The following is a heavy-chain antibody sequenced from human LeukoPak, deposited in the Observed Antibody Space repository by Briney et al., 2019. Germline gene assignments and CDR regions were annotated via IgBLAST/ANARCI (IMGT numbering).Heavy chain of an antibody. CDR1: GGSISSGGYY. CDR3: ARDVPSTMIVD. J-gene: IGHJ4*02. D-gene: IGHD3-22*01. V-gene: IGHV4-31*03. CDR2: IYYSGST. Sequence: SETLSLTCTVSGGSISSGGYYWSWIRQHPGKGLEWIGYIYYSGSTYYNPSLKSRVTISVDTSKNQFSLKLSSVTAADTAVYYCARDVPSTMIVDWGQGTLVTVSS.